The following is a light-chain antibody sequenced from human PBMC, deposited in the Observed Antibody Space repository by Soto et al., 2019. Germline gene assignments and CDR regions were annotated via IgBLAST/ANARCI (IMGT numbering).Light chain of an antibody. V-gene: IGKV1-5*01. CDR1: QNIDDY. Sequence: DIQMTQSPSTLSASVGDRVTITCRASQNIDDYLAWYQQKPGKAPKLLIYDASNLQGGVPSRFSGSGSGTEFTLIISSLQPDDFATYYCQQYNSYWMFGLGTKVEI. CDR3: QQYNSYWM. J-gene: IGKJ1*01. CDR2: DAS.